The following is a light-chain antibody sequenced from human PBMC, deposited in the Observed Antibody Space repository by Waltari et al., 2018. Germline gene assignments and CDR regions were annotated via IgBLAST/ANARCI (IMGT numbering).Light chain of an antibody. CDR2: GAS. V-gene: IGKV3-15*01. Sequence: IVMTPSPATLSVSPGDRATLSCRASQSVSSNLAWYQQKPGQAPRLLIYGASTRATGIPARFSGSGSGTEFTLTISSLQSEDLALYYCQQYNNWPPMTFGQGTRLEIK. CDR3: QQYNNWPPMT. J-gene: IGKJ5*01. CDR1: QSVSSN.